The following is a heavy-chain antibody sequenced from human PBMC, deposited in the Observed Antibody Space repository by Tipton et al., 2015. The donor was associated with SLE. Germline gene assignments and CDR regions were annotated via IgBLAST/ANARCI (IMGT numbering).Heavy chain of an antibody. CDR1: GGSTSSSSYY. D-gene: IGHD7-27*01. CDR3: ARQGAWGSNDY. V-gene: IGHV4-39*07. CDR2: IYYSGTT. J-gene: IGHJ4*02. Sequence: TLSLTCTVSGGSTSSSSYYWGWIRQPPGKGLEWIGSIYYSGTTNFNPSLKSRVTISVDTSKNQFSLNLSSVTAADTAVYYCARQGAWGSNDYWGPGTLVTVSS.